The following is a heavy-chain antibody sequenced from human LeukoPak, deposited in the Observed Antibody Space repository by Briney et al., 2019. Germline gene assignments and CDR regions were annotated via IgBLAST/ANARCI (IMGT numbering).Heavy chain of an antibody. CDR1: GGSISSGGYY. D-gene: IGHD5-18*01. V-gene: IGHV4-30-4*08. Sequence: PSQTLSLTCTVSGGSISSGGYYWSWIRQPPGKGLEWIGYIYYSGSTNYNPSLKSRVTISVDTSKNQFSLKLSSVTAADTAVYYCARLSTQLFDGMDVWGQGTTVTVSS. CDR3: ARLSTQLFDGMDV. J-gene: IGHJ6*02. CDR2: IYYSGST.